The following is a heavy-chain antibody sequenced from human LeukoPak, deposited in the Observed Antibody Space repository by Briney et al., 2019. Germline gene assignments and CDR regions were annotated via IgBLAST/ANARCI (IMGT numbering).Heavy chain of an antibody. CDR3: AGDFSNLFDY. J-gene: IGHJ4*02. CDR2: ISTYSSYI. V-gene: IGHV3-21*01. D-gene: IGHD4-11*01. CDR1: GFSFSSYS. Sequence: GGSLRLSCAASGFSFSSYSMIWVRQAPRKGLEWVSSISTYSSYIYYADSVKGRFTISRDNAKNTLYLQMNSLRAEDTAVYYCAGDFSNLFDYWGQGTLVTVSS.